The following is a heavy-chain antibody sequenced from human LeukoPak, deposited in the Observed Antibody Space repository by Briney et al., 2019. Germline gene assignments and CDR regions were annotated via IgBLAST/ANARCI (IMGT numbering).Heavy chain of an antibody. CDR1: GGSISSYY. V-gene: IGHV4-59*01. D-gene: IGHD6-13*01. Sequence: KPSETLSLTCTVSGGSISSYYWSWIRQPPGKGLEWIGYIYYSGSTNYNPSLKSRVTISVDTSKNQFSLKLSSVTAADTAVYYCARVQGIAAAGATAYYYYGMDVWGQGTTVTVSS. CDR3: ARVQGIAAAGATAYYYYGMDV. CDR2: IYYSGST. J-gene: IGHJ6*02.